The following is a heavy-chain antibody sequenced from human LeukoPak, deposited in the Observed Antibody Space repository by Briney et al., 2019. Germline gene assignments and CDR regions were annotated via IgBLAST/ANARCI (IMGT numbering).Heavy chain of an antibody. CDR1: GFTFDDYG. Sequence: GGSLGLSCAASGFTFDDYGMSWVRQAPGKGLEWVSGINWNGGSTGYADSVKGRFTISRDNAKNSLYLQMNSLRAEDTALYYCARDVGDIVVVPAAGTFDYWGQGTLVTVSS. CDR3: ARDVGDIVVVPAAGTFDY. V-gene: IGHV3-20*04. CDR2: INWNGGST. D-gene: IGHD2-2*01. J-gene: IGHJ4*02.